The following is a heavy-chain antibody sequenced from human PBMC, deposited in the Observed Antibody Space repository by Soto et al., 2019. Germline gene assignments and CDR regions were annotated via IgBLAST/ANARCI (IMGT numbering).Heavy chain of an antibody. CDR2: IYYSGST. D-gene: IGHD3-10*01. V-gene: IGHV4-59*08. CDR1: GGSISSYY. J-gene: IGHJ4*02. Sequence: PSETLSLTCTVSGGSISSYYWSWIRQPPGKGLEWIGYIYYSGSTNYNPSLKSRVTISVDTSKNQFSLKLSSVTAADTAVYYCASQGRGSGSYLLDYWGQGTLVTVPQ. CDR3: ASQGRGSGSYLLDY.